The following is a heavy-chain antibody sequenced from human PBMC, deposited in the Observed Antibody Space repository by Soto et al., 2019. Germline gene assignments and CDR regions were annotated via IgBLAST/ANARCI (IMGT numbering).Heavy chain of an antibody. Sequence: QVQLQESGPGLVKPSQTLSLTCTVSGGSISSGGYYWRWIRQHPGKGLEWIGYIYYSGSTYYNPSLKGRVTRSVDTSKNQYPLKLSSVTAADTAVYYCARERYYYGSGSYYLDYWGQGTLVTVSS. J-gene: IGHJ4*02. V-gene: IGHV4-31*03. CDR3: ARERYYYGSGSYYLDY. D-gene: IGHD3-10*01. CDR1: GGSISSGGYY. CDR2: IYYSGST.